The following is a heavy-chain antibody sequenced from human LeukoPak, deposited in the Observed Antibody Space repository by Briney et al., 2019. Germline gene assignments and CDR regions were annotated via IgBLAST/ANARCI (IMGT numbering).Heavy chain of an antibody. CDR3: ARRPSGSLYQLYPDY. J-gene: IGHJ4*02. V-gene: IGHV3-21*01. CDR1: GFTFSSYS. Sequence: PGGSLRLSCAASGFTFSSYSMNWGRQAPGKGLEWVSSISSSSSYIYYADSVKGRFTISRDNAKNSLYLQMNSLRAEDTAVYYCARRPSGSLYQLYPDYWGQGTLATVSS. CDR2: ISSSSSYI. D-gene: IGHD2-2*01.